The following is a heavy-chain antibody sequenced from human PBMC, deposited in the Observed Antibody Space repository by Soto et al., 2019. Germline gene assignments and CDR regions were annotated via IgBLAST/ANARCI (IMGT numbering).Heavy chain of an antibody. V-gene: IGHV3-23*01. J-gene: IGHJ6*02. CDR1: GFTFSSYA. Sequence: GGSLRLSCAASGFTFSSYAMSWFRQAPGKGLEWVSAISCSGGSTYYADSVKGRFTISRDNSKNTLYLQMNSLRAEDTAVYYCAKAAMDPYYYGMDVWGQGTTVTVSS. CDR3: AKAAMDPYYYGMDV. D-gene: IGHD5-18*01. CDR2: ISCSGGST.